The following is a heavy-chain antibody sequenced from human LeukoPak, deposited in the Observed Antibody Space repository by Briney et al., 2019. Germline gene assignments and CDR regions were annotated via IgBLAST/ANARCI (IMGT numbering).Heavy chain of an antibody. V-gene: IGHV4-30-4*01. CDR3: ARDSGIGAFDI. CDR1: GVSITNIDSY. CDR2: IYYDGSA. J-gene: IGHJ3*02. Sequence: SETLSLTCTVSGVSITNIDSYWSWSRQAPGKGPEWIGYIYYDGSAYYSSSLKSRVFISVDTSRNQFSLRLTSVTAADTAVYYCARDSGIGAFDIWGQGTMVTVSS. D-gene: IGHD3-10*01.